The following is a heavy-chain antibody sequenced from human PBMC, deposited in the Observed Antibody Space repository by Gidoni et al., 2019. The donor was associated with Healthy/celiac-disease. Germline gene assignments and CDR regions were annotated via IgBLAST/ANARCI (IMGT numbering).Heavy chain of an antibody. V-gene: IGHV1-58*02. CDR1: GFTFTSSA. D-gene: IGHD3-10*01. CDR3: AAGKTGPGGYYYYGMDV. Sequence: QMQLVQSGPEVKKPATSVKVSCTASGFTFTSSAMQWVRQARGQRLEWIGWIVAGSGNTNYAQKFQERVTITRDMSTSTAYMELSSLRSEDTAVYYCAAGKTGPGGYYYYGMDVWGQGTTVTVSS. J-gene: IGHJ6*02. CDR2: IVAGSGNT.